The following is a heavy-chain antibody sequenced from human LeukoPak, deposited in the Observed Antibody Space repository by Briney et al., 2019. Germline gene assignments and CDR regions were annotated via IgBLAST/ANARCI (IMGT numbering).Heavy chain of an antibody. V-gene: IGHV4-34*01. Sequence: SETLSLTCAVYGGSFSGYYWSWIRQPPGKGLEWIGEINHSGSTNYNPSLKSRVTILVDTSKNQFSLKLSSVTAADTAVYYCARIERRYCSGGSCKRGSFDYWGQGTLVTVSS. CDR2: INHSGST. J-gene: IGHJ4*02. CDR1: GGSFSGYY. D-gene: IGHD2-15*01. CDR3: ARIERRYCSGGSCKRGSFDY.